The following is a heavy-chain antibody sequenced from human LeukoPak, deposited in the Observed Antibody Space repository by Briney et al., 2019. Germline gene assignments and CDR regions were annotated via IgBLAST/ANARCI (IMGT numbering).Heavy chain of an antibody. D-gene: IGHD3-10*01. CDR2: IRYDGTNK. Sequence: TGGSLRLSCAASGFIFSNYGMHWVRQAPGKGLEWVAFIRYDGTNKYYADSVKGRFTISRDNSKNTLYLQMNSLRAEDTAVYYCAKYGSGSYGPDYWGQGTLVTVSS. J-gene: IGHJ4*02. CDR1: GFIFSNYG. V-gene: IGHV3-30*02. CDR3: AKYGSGSYGPDY.